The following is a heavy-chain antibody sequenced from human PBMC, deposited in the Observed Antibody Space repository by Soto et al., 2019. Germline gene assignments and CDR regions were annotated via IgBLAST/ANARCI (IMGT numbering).Heavy chain of an antibody. CDR1: GFTFSDEN. CDR3: ARDSDCHSTSCFFPPHV. Sequence: GGSLRLSCSASGFTFSDENMSWVRQVPGKGLEWVSGISGGGSHIFYADSVQGRFSISRDNAKNSLFLEMNSLRVEDTAVYYCARDSDCHSTSCFFPPHVWGQGTTVTVSS. V-gene: IGHV3-21*06. J-gene: IGHJ6*02. CDR2: ISGGGSHI. D-gene: IGHD2-2*01.